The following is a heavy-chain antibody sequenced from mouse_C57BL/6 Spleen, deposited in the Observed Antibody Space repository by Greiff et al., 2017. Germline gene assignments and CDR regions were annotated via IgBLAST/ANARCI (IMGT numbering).Heavy chain of an antibody. J-gene: IGHJ3*01. CDR1: GYAFTNYL. CDR3: ATEEYYYGGSYSWFAY. CDR2: INPGSGGN. Sequence: VKLMESGAELVRPGTSVKVSCKASGYAFTNYLIEWVKQRPGQGLEWIGVINPGSGGNNYNEKFKGQATLTAIKSSSTAYMQLSSLTSEDSAVYFCATEEYYYGGSYSWFAYWGQGTLVTVSA. D-gene: IGHD1-1*01. V-gene: IGHV1-54*01.